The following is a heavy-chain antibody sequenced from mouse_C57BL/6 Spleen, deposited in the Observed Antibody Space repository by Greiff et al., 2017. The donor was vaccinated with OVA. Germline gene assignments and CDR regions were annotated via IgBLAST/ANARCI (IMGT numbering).Heavy chain of an antibody. CDR2: IYPGDGDT. D-gene: IGHD1-1*01. V-gene: IGHV1-80*01. Sequence: QVQLKESGAELVKPGASVKISCKASGYAFSSYWMNWVKQRPGKGLEWIGQIYPGDGDTNYNGKFKGKATLTADKSSSTAYMQLSSLTSEDSAVYFCARVGGSSYVDYWGQGTTLTVSS. CDR3: ARVGGSSYVDY. J-gene: IGHJ2*01. CDR1: GYAFSSYW.